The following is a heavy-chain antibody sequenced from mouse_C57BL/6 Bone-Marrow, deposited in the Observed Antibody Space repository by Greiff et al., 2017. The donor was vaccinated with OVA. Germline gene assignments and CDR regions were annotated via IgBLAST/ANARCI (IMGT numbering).Heavy chain of an antibody. V-gene: IGHV1-80*01. CDR1: GYAFSNYW. J-gene: IGHJ3*01. CDR2: IYPGAGDT. Sequence: QVQLQQSGADLVKPEASVTISCKASGYAFSNYWMNWVKQRPGQGLEWIGQIYPGAGDTNYNGKFKGKATLTADKSSSTAYMHLSSLTSEDSAVYFCARGAYWGQGTLVTVSA. CDR3: ARGAY.